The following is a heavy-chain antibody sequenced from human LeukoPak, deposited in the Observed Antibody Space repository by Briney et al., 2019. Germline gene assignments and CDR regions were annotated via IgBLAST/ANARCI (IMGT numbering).Heavy chain of an antibody. CDR2: ISGSGGST. V-gene: IGHV3-23*01. Sequence: PGGSLRLSCAASGFTSSSYAMSWVRQAPGKGLEWVSAISGSGGSTYYADSVKGRFTISRDNSKNTLYLQMNSLRAEDTAVYYCAKVRATYYDILTGYYFDYWGQGTLVTVSS. CDR1: GFTSSSYA. CDR3: AKVRATYYDILTGYYFDY. D-gene: IGHD3-9*01. J-gene: IGHJ4*02.